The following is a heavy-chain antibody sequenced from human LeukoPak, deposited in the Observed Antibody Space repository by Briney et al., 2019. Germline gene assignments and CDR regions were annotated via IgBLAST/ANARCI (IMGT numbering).Heavy chain of an antibody. CDR3: ARDGGYCSGGSCRRVPFDY. CDR1: GFTFSSYG. V-gene: IGHV3-33*01. CDR2: IWYDGSNK. J-gene: IGHJ4*02. Sequence: GGSLRLSCAASGFTFSSYGMHWVRQAPGKGLEWVAAIWYDGSNKYYADSVKGRFTISRDNSKNTLYLQMNSLRAEDTAVYYCARDGGYCSGGSCRRVPFDYWGQGTLVTVSS. D-gene: IGHD2-15*01.